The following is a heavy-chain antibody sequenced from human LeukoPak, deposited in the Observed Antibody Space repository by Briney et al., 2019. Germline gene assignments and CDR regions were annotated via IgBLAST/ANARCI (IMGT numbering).Heavy chain of an antibody. CDR2: ISSSSNYK. J-gene: IGHJ4*02. D-gene: IGHD6-19*01. Sequence: GGSLRLSCAASGFTFSSYNMNWVRQAPGKGLEWVSSISSSSNYKHYADSVKGRFTISRDNAKNSVYLQMNSLRAEDTAIYYCPRDREQWLVRPGYYFDYWGQGTLVTVSS. V-gene: IGHV3-21*01. CDR3: PRDREQWLVRPGYYFDY. CDR1: GFTFSSYN.